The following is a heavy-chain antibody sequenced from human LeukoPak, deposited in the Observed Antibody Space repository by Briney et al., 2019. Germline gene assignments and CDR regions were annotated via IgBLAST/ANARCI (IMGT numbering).Heavy chain of an antibody. J-gene: IGHJ4*02. V-gene: IGHV4-39*07. D-gene: IGHD6-19*01. CDR1: GDSMSRNVFV. CDR3: ARALPTPGYSSGWPPYFDY. CDR2: MHHSGST. Sequence: SETLSLTCTVSGDSMSRNVFVWGWIRQPPGKGLEWIGSMHHSGSTFYNPSLKSRVTISGDTSKNQFSLKLSSVTAADTAVYYCARALPTPGYSSGWPPYFDYWGQGTLVTVSS.